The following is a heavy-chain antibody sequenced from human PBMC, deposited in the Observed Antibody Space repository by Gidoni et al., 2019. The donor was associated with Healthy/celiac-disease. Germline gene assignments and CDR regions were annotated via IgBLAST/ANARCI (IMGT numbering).Heavy chain of an antibody. CDR2: IGTAGDT. J-gene: IGHJ4*02. CDR1: GFTFSSYA. D-gene: IGHD6-6*01. V-gene: IGHV3-13*01. Sequence: EVQLVESGGGLVQPGGSLRLSCAASGFTFSSYAMHWVRQATGKGLEWVSAIGTAGDTHYPGAVKGRFTISRENAKKTLYLQMNSLRAGDTAVYYCAAYSSSGTFDYWGQGTLVTVSS. CDR3: AAYSSSGTFDY.